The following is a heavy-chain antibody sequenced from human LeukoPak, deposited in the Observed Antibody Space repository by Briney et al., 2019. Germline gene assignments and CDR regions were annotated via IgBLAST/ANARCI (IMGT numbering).Heavy chain of an antibody. Sequence: GASVKVSCKASGYTFTSYGISWVRHAPGQGLEWMGWISAYNGNTNYAQKLQGRVTMTTDTSTSTAYMELRSLRSDDTVVYYCARINYDNVTGYYGGMCDYWGQGTLVTVSS. J-gene: IGHJ4*02. CDR2: ISAYNGNT. V-gene: IGHV1-18*01. D-gene: IGHD3-9*01. CDR3: ARINYDNVTGYYGGMCDY. CDR1: GYTFTSYG.